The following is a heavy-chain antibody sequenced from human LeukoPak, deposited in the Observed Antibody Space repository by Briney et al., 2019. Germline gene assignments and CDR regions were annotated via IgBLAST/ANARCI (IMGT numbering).Heavy chain of an antibody. CDR1: GGSISSYY. J-gene: IGHJ4*02. D-gene: IGHD6-19*01. Sequence: SETLSLTCTVSGGSISSYYWSWIRQPPGKGLEWIGYIYYSGSTNYNPSLKSRVTISVDTSKNQFSLKLSSVTAADTAVYYCARLIGGWYLDYWGQGTLVTVSS. CDR3: ARLIGGWYLDY. CDR2: IYYSGST. V-gene: IGHV4-59*01.